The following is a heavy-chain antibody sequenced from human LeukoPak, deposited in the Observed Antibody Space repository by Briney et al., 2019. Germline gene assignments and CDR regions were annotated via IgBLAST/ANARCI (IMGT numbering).Heavy chain of an antibody. CDR2: ISSSGTTI. CDR3: VTDWPVW. J-gene: IGHJ4*02. CDR1: GFSFSANN. D-gene: IGHD3-16*01. Sequence: GGSLRLSCVGSGFSFSANNMHWMRHAAGKGPEWLPFISSSGTTIRYADSVRDRFFISRDNAKNSLYLQMSSLRDEDTALYYCVTDWPVWWGQGTLVTVSS. V-gene: IGHV3-48*02.